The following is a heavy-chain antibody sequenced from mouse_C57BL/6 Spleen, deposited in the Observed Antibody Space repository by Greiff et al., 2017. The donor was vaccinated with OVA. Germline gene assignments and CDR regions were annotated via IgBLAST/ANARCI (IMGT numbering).Heavy chain of an antibody. CDR1: GFSLTSYG. CDR2: MWRGGST. CDR3: ARNCWSAMGY. V-gene: IGHV2-2*01. J-gene: IGHJ4*01. Sequence: QVQLQQSGPGLVQPSQSLSITCTVSGFSLTSYGVHWVRQSPGKGLEWLGVMWRGGSTDYNAAFIPRLSISKDNPKSQRCFKKDSLQADDAGIYYCARNCWSAMGYWGQGTSVTVSS.